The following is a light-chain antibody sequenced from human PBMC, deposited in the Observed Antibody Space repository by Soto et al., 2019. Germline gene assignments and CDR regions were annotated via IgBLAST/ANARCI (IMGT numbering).Light chain of an antibody. CDR1: HSLLHVNGYTY. J-gene: IGKJ1*01. V-gene: IGKV2-28*01. CDR2: LVS. CDR3: MQAVQIPGT. Sequence: DIVMTQTPLSLPGTPGEPASMSCRSRHSLLHVNGYTYLDWYLQKPGQSPQLLMYLVSIRASGVPDRFSGSGSGTDFTLKISRVEAEDVGVYYCMQAVQIPGTFGQGTKVDIK.